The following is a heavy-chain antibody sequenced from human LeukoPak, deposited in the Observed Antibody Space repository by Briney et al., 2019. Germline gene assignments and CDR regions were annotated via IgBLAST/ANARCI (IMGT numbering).Heavy chain of an antibody. CDR3: ARVWLGGDAFDI. D-gene: IGHD6-19*01. CDR1: GSSITAFY. J-gene: IGHJ3*02. Sequence: PSETLSLTCNVSGSSITAFYWSWIRQSPGKGLEWIGSFQYGGNSKYNPSLKSRVAMSVDTSKRQLSLRLTSVTAADTAVYYCARVWLGGDAFDIWGQGTMVTVSS. CDR2: FQYGGNS. V-gene: IGHV4-59*01.